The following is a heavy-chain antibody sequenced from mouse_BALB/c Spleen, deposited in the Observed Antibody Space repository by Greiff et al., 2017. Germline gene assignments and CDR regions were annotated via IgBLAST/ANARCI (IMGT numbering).Heavy chain of an antibody. D-gene: IGHD2-3*01. CDR1: GYSITSCYY. V-gene: IGHV3-6*02. Sequence: EVQLVESGPGLVKPSQSLSLTCSVTGYSITSCYYWNVIRQFPGNKLEWMGSISYDGSNNYNPPLKNRITITRDTSKNQFFLKLNPVTTEDTAAYYCASHDGYYDAFDYWGQGTTLTVSS. CDR2: ISYDGSN. J-gene: IGHJ2*01. CDR3: ASHDGYYDAFDY.